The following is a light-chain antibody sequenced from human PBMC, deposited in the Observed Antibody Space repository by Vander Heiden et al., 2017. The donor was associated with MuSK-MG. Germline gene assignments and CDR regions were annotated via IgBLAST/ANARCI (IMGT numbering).Light chain of an antibody. CDR1: SSHIGAAYD. J-gene: IGLJ3*02. Sequence: QSVLPQPPSLPVAPGQRVTLSCPGSSSHIGAAYDVHWYKQLPGAAPKLLIYGNRKRHSGVPDRFSGSKSGTTAAVTITGVQAEEEADYYCQAHESSMIRWVFGGGTKLTVL. CDR3: QAHESSMIRWV. CDR2: GNR. V-gene: IGLV1-40*01.